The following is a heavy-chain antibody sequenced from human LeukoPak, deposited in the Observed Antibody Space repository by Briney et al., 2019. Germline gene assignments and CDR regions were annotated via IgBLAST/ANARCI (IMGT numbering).Heavy chain of an antibody. CDR1: GGSFSGYY. CDR3: ARGLYGDLNWFAP. Sequence: SETLSLTCAAYGGSFSGYYWSWLRQPPGKGLEWIGEINHSGSTNYNPSLTSRGPISVDTSKNQFSLKLSSVTAADTAVYYCARGLYGDLNWFAPWGQGTLVTVPS. CDR2: INHSGST. D-gene: IGHD4-17*01. V-gene: IGHV4-34*01. J-gene: IGHJ5*02.